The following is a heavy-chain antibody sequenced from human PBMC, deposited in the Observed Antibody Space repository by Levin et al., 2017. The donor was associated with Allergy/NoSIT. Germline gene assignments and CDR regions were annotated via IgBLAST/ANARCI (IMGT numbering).Heavy chain of an antibody. J-gene: IGHJ3*02. V-gene: IGHV3-21*01. CDR1: GVTFSGDT. CDR2: ISSSSTYI. D-gene: IGHD6-6*01. CDR3: ASDGSYDTLDS. Sequence: ETLSLTCAASGVTFSGDTLNWVRQAPGKGLERVSSISSSSTYIYYADSLKGRFTISRDDAKNSLSLQMNSLRVEDTAVYYCASDGSYDTLDSWGQGTMVTVSS.